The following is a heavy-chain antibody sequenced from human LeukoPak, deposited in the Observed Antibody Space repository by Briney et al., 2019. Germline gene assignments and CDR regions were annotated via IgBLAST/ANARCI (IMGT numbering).Heavy chain of an antibody. V-gene: IGHV3-7*01. J-gene: IGHJ4*02. CDR3: ARVGAWELQRVFEY. Sequence: GGSLRLSCAASGFTFTNCWMTWVRQVPGKGLEWVANIHKAGSESYYVDSVKGRFAISRDNAKNSLYLQLSSLRVEDTAVYYCARVGAWELQRVFEYWGQGTLVTVSS. CDR1: GFTFTNCW. D-gene: IGHD1-26*01. CDR2: IHKAGSES.